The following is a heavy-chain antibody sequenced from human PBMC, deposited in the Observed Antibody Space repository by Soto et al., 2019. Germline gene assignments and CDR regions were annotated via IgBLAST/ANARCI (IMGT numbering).Heavy chain of an antibody. CDR2: IYSGGST. D-gene: IGHD3-10*01. Sequence: GGSLRLSCAASGFTVSSNYMSWVRQAPGKGLEWVSVIYSGGSTYYADSVKGRFTISRDNSKNTLYLQMNSLRAEDTAVYYCARLAVRGLNFDYWGQGTLVTVSS. V-gene: IGHV3-66*04. J-gene: IGHJ4*02. CDR3: ARLAVRGLNFDY. CDR1: GFTVSSNY.